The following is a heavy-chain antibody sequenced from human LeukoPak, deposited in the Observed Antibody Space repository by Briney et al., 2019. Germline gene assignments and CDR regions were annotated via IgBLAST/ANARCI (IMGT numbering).Heavy chain of an antibody. Sequence: SETQSLTCTVSGGSISSGNQYWGWIRQPPGKGLEWIGSMYHSGSTYYNPSLKSQFTISVDTSKNQFSLKLISVTAADTAVYYCARLVITGTARGYFDYWGHGTLVTVSS. D-gene: IGHD1-7*01. CDR2: MYHSGST. CDR1: GGSISSGNQY. CDR3: ARLVITGTARGYFDY. J-gene: IGHJ4*01. V-gene: IGHV4-39*01.